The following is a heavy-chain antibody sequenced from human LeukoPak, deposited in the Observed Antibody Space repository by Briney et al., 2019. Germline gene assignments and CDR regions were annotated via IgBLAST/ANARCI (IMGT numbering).Heavy chain of an antibody. V-gene: IGHV1-2*02. CDR1: GYTFTGYF. D-gene: IGHD6-13*01. J-gene: IGHJ4*02. CDR3: ARREEHTGYSSSWYFVY. Sequence: ASVEVSCKASGYTFTGYFMHWVRQAPGQGLEWMGWINPNSGGTNYAQKFQGRVTMTRDTSISTAYMDLSRLRSDDTALYYCARREEHTGYSSSWYFVYWGQGTLVTVSS. CDR2: INPNSGGT.